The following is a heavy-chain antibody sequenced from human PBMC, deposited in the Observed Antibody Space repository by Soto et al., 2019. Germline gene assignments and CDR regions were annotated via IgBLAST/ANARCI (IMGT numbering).Heavy chain of an antibody. CDR2: ISAYNGNT. Sequence: ASVKVSCKASGYTFTSYGISWVRQAPGQGLEWMGWISAYNGNTNYAQKLQGRVTMTTDTSTSTAYMELRSLRSDDTAVYYCARERLPAAKGYYYYGMDVWGQGTTVTVSS. J-gene: IGHJ6*02. CDR1: GYTFTSYG. D-gene: IGHD2-2*01. CDR3: ARERLPAAKGYYYYGMDV. V-gene: IGHV1-18*01.